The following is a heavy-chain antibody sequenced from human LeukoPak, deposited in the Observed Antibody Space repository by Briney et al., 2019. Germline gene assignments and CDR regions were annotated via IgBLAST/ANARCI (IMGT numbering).Heavy chain of an antibody. J-gene: IGHJ4*02. D-gene: IGHD2-2*01. CDR2: SNPDKGYT. V-gene: IGHV1-18*01. Sequence: ASVKVSCKASGYPFTRYGISGVRQAPGKGVEWMGWSNPDKGYTKYAQKFQDRVTMTTDTSTSTAHMDLRSLRCDDTAVSYCATYYCGTTSCYPYFFDYWGQGTLVTVSS. CDR1: GYPFTRYG. CDR3: ATYYCGTTSCYPYFFDY.